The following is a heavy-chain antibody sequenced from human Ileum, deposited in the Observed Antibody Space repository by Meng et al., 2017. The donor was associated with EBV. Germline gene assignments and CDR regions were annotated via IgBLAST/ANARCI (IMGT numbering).Heavy chain of an antibody. CDR2: IYHTGST. CDR1: GGSITSYSYY. V-gene: IGHV4-39*01. D-gene: IGHD2-21*02. CDR3: ARRDTAWFDP. Sequence: QLHLQGSDPGLVKPSETLSLTCSVSGGSITSYSYYGGWIRQPPGKGLEWIATIYHTGSTYYNPSLKSRVTISVDTSKNEFSLKVTSVTAADTALYYCARRDTAWFDPWGRGTLVTVSS. J-gene: IGHJ5*02.